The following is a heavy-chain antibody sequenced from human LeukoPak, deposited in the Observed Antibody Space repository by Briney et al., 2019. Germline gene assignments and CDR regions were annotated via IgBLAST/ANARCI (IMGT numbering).Heavy chain of an antibody. J-gene: IGHJ4*02. CDR1: GGSITSYY. Sequence: PSETLPLTCTVSGGSITSYYWNWIRQPPGKGLEWIGYIYYSGTTNFNPSLKNRVTMSVDTSRNHFSLQLSSVTAADTALYYCARATTAYCTGGICPNFDFWGQGTLVTVSS. CDR3: ARATTAYCTGGICPNFDF. CDR2: IYYSGTT. D-gene: IGHD2-8*02. V-gene: IGHV4-59*01.